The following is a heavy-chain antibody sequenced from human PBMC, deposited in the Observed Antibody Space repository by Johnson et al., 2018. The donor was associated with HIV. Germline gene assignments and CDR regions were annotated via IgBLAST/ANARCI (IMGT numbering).Heavy chain of an antibody. Sequence: EVQLVESGGGLVQPGGSLRLSCAASGFTFSSYAMSWVRQAPGKGLAWVSAVSAGGDNTYYADSVEGRFIISTDNSKNTLYLQMNSLRAEDTAVYYCASYCSGGSCYRRSPSDAFDIWGQGTMVTVSS. CDR2: VSAGGDNT. CDR3: ASYCSGGSCYRRSPSDAFDI. J-gene: IGHJ3*02. D-gene: IGHD2-15*01. CDR1: GFTFSSYA. V-gene: IGHV3-23*04.